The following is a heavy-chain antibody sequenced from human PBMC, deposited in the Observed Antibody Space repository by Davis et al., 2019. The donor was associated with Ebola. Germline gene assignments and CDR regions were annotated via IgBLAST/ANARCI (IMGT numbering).Heavy chain of an antibody. CDR2: ITSSGGTT. V-gene: IGHV3-23*01. D-gene: IGHD2-15*01. CDR1: GFTFSSYA. CDR3: ARDPPFCAGGSCYSYYGMDV. Sequence: GESLKISCAASGFTFSSYAMTWVRQAPGKGLEWVSAITSSGGTTYYADSVKGRFTISRDNSKNTLYLQMNSLRAEDTAVYYCARDPPFCAGGSCYSYYGMDVWGKGTTVTVSS. J-gene: IGHJ6*04.